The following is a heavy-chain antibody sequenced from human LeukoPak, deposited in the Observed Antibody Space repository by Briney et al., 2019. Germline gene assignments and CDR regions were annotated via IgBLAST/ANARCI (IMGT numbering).Heavy chain of an antibody. V-gene: IGHV3-48*02. CDR3: ASEAGYGRPGGGY. Sequence: GGSLRLSCAASGLTFSSHWMHWVRQAPGKGLEWVSYISSSSSTIYYADSVKGRFTISRDNAKNSLYLQMNSLRDEDTAVYYCASEAGYGRPGGGYWGQGTLVTVSS. D-gene: IGHD5-18*01. CDR1: GLTFSSHW. J-gene: IGHJ4*02. CDR2: ISSSSSTI.